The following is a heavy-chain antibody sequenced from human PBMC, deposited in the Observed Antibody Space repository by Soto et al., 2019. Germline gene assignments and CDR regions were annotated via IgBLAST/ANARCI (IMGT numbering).Heavy chain of an antibody. V-gene: IGHV3-23*01. CDR3: AKPRIVGATSDFDY. CDR2: ISGSGGST. Sequence: PGGSLRLSCAASGFTFSSYAMSWVRQAPGKGLEWVSGISGSGGSTDYADSVKGRFTISRDNSKNTLYLQMNSLRADDTAVYYCAKPRIVGATSDFDYWGQGTLDTVSS. D-gene: IGHD1-26*01. CDR1: GFTFSSYA. J-gene: IGHJ4*02.